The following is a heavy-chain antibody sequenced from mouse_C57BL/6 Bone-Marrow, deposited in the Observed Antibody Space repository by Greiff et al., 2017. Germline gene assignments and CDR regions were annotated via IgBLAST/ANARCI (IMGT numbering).Heavy chain of an antibody. CDR2: IYPSDSET. CDR3: ARDPWFAY. CDR1: GYTFTSYW. Sequence: QVQLQQPGAELVRPGSSVKLSCKASGYTFTSYWMDWVKQRPGQGLEWIGNIYPSDSETHYNQKFKDKATLTVDKSSSTAYMQLSSLTSADSAVYYCARDPWFAYWGQGTLVTVSA. J-gene: IGHJ3*01. V-gene: IGHV1-61*01.